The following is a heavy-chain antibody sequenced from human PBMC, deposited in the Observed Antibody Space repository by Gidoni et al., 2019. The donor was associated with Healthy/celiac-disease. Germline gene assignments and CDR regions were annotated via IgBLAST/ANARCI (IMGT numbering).Heavy chain of an antibody. CDR1: GGSISSSY. CDR2: IYTSGST. Sequence: QVQLQASGPGLVKPSETLSLTCTFSGGSISSSYWSWIRHPAGKGLEWIGRIYTSGSTNYNPSLKRRVTMSVDTSKNQFSLKLSSVTAADTAVYYCARDWGSVGAKHRSAFDIWGQGTMVTVSS. CDR3: ARDWGSVGAKHRSAFDI. J-gene: IGHJ3*02. V-gene: IGHV4-4*07. D-gene: IGHD3-16*01.